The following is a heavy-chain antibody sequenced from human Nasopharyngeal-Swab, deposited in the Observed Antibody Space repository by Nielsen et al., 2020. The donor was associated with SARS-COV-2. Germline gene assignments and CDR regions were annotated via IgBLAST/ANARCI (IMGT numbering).Heavy chain of an antibody. D-gene: IGHD2-2*01. Sequence: GGSLRLSCAVSGITFSDAWMNWVRQAPGQGLEWVSSISSSGSYMYYTDSVKGRFTMSRDNAKNSLYLQMNSLRAEDTAVYYCASDSRYWGQGTLVTVSS. J-gene: IGHJ4*02. CDR1: GITFSDAW. V-gene: IGHV3-21*01. CDR2: ISSSGSYM. CDR3: ASDSRY.